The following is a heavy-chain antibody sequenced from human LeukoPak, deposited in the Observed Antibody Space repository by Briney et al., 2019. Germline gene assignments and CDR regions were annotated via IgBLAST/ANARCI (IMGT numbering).Heavy chain of an antibody. CDR1: GYTFTSYG. CDR2: ISANNGDT. Sequence: ASVKVSCKASGYTFTSYGISWVRQAPGQGLEWMGWISANNGDTNYAQKLQGRVTMTTDTSTSTAYMEVRSLRSDDSAVYYCARGTIDYYYYMDVWGNGTTVTASS. V-gene: IGHV1-18*01. J-gene: IGHJ6*03. D-gene: IGHD1-7*01. CDR3: ARGTIDYYYYMDV.